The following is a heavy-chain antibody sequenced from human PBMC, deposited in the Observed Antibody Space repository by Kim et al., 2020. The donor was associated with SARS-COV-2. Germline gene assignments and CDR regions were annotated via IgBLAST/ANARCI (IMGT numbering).Heavy chain of an antibody. Sequence: GGSLRLSCAASGFTVSSNYMSWVRQAPGKGLEWVSVIYSGGSTSYADSVKGRFTISRDNSKNTLYRQMNSLRAVDTAVYYCARIAPDSSGPFFDYWGQGTLVTVSS. D-gene: IGHD3-22*01. CDR3: ARIAPDSSGPFFDY. CDR1: GFTVSSNY. V-gene: IGHV3-53*01. CDR2: IYSGGST. J-gene: IGHJ4*02.